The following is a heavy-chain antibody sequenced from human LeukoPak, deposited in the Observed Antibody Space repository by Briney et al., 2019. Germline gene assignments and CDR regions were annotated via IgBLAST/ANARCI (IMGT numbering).Heavy chain of an antibody. Sequence: SETLSLTCAVYGASFSGYYWSWIRQPAGKGLEWIGRICTSGSTNYNPSLKSRVTISVDRSKNQFSLKLSSVTAADTAVYYCASSMTTGDNWFDPWGQGTLVTVSS. J-gene: IGHJ5*02. CDR1: GASFSGYY. V-gene: IGHV4-59*10. CDR3: ASSMTTGDNWFDP. D-gene: IGHD4-11*01. CDR2: ICTSGST.